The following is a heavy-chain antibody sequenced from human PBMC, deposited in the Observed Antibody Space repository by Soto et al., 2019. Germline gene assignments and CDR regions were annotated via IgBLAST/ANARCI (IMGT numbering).Heavy chain of an antibody. CDR1: GGSINSGDYY. CDR3: ARASTIFGVVVRFDS. V-gene: IGHV4-30-4*01. Sequence: NPSETLSLTCTVSGGSINSGDYYWSWIRQPPGKGLEWIGYIYYSGSTYYNPSLKSRVTISVDTSKNQFSLKLGSVTAADAAVYYCARASTIFGVVVRFDSWDQGTLVTVSS. D-gene: IGHD3-3*01. CDR2: IYYSGST. J-gene: IGHJ4*02.